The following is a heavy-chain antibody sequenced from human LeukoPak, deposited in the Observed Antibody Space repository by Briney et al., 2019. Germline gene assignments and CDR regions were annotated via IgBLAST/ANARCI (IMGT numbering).Heavy chain of an antibody. Sequence: PSETQSLTCTVSGGSISRDYWSWIRQPPGKGLEWIGSIYYSGSTYYNPSLKSRVTISVDTSKNQFSLKLSSVTAADTAVYYCARHVAMVRGVGWFDPWGQGTLVTVSS. V-gene: IGHV4-39*01. CDR3: ARHVAMVRGVGWFDP. D-gene: IGHD3-10*01. CDR2: IYYSGST. CDR1: GGSISRDY. J-gene: IGHJ5*02.